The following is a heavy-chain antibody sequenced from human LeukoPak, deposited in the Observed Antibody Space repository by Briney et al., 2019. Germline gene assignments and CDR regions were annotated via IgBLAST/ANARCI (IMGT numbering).Heavy chain of an antibody. CDR3: EREGPFDF. V-gene: IGHV3-7*01. Sequence: GGSLRLSCASSGFTFRNYWMSWVRQAPGKGLEWVANIKQDGSEKYYVDSVKGRFTISRDNAKNSLYLQMNSLRTDDTAVYFCEREGPFDFWGQGTLVTVSS. CDR2: IKQDGSEK. CDR1: GFTFRNYW. J-gene: IGHJ4*02.